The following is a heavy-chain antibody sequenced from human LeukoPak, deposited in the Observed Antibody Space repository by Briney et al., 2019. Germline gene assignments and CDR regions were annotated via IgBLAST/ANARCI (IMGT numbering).Heavy chain of an antibody. CDR3: ARVADSSGPNDY. J-gene: IGHJ4*02. CDR2: ISSSSSYI. Sequence: GGSLRLSCAATGFTFSDYSMTWVRQAPGKGLEWVSSISSSSSYIYYADSVKGRFTISRDNAKNSLYLQMNSLRAEDTAVYYCARVADSSGPNDYWGQGTLVTVSS. V-gene: IGHV3-21*01. CDR1: GFTFSDYS. D-gene: IGHD3-22*01.